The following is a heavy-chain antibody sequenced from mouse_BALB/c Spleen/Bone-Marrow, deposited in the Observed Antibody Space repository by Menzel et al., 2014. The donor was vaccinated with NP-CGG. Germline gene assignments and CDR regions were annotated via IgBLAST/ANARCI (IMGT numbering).Heavy chain of an antibody. CDR2: IDPANGNT. V-gene: IGHV14-3*02. D-gene: IGHD1-1*01. CDR1: GFNIKDTY. Sequence: VQLQQSGAELVKPGASVKLSCTASGFNIKDTYMHWVQQRPEQGLEWIGRIDPANGNTKYDPKFQGKVTITGDTSSNTPLLQLNSLTTEDTAIYYCASYYYGTKYYFDYWGQGATLTGSS. J-gene: IGHJ2*01. CDR3: ASYYYGTKYYFDY.